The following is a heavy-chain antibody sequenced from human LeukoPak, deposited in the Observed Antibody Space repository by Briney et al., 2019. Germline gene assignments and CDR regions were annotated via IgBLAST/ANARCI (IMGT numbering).Heavy chain of an antibody. J-gene: IGHJ3*02. CDR1: GFTFSSYD. D-gene: IGHD1-26*01. CDR3: ARSLLVGHAFDI. V-gene: IGHV3-13*01. CDR2: IGTAGDT. Sequence: GGSLRLSCAASGFTFSSYDMHWVRQATGKGLEWVSAIGTAGDTYYPGSVKGRFTISRENAKNSLYLQMNSLRAGDTAVYYCARSLLVGHAFDIWGQGTMVTVSS.